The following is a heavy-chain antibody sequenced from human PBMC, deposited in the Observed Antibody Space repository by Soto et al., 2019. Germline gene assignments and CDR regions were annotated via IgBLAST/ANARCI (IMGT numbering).Heavy chain of an antibody. CDR2: IKSKAVGETI. CDR1: KVTAW. CDR3: GDLDGSYFGMDV. Sequence: EVQLVASGGGLVKPGGSLRLSCGASKVTAWMSWVRQAPGKGLEWVGRIKSKAVGETIDYAAPVQGRFTISRDDSKDMVYLEMNRRKTEDPAVYSCGDLDGSYFGMDVWGQGTTVIVSS. D-gene: IGHD3-10*01. J-gene: IGHJ6*02. V-gene: IGHV3-15*01.